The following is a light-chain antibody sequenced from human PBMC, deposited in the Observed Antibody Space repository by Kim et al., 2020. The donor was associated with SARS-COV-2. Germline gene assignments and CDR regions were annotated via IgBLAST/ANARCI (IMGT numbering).Light chain of an antibody. J-gene: IGKJ5*01. V-gene: IGKV3-15*01. CDR1: QSVSNT. CDR2: DAS. CDR3: QQYDHGSIT. Sequence: VSPGERATPPCRVGQSVSNTLGWYHQKIGQAPMRLFFDASSRATDIPARFCSGGSGTKYTLTTNSLQSEEFAVDYCQQYDHGSITFGPGTRLEIK.